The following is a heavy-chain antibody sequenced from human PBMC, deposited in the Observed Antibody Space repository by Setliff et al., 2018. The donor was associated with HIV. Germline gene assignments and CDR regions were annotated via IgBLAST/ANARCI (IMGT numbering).Heavy chain of an antibody. J-gene: IGHJ3*02. CDR2: INHSGST. Sequence: SETLSLTCAVYGGSFSGYYWSWIRQPPGKGLEWIGEINHSGSTNYNPSLKSRVSISGDTSKKQFSLNLTSVTAADTAVYYCARTAPPRIAAPYNDPFDIWGQGTMVTVSS. CDR3: ARTAPPRIAAPYNDPFDI. CDR1: GGSFSGYY. D-gene: IGHD6-13*01. V-gene: IGHV4-34*01.